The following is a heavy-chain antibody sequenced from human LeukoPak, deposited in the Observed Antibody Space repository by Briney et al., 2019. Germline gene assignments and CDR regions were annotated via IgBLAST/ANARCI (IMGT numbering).Heavy chain of an antibody. CDR2: IYTSGST. V-gene: IGHV4-4*07. CDR1: GGSISSYY. D-gene: IGHD2-15*01. CDR3: ARVDGSCSGGSCPSGNWFDP. J-gene: IGHJ5*02. Sequence: SETLSLTCTVSGGSISSYYWSWIRQPAGKGLEYIGRIYTSGSTSYNPSLKSRVTISVDTSKNQFSLKLSSVTAADTAVYYCARVDGSCSGGSCPSGNWFDPWGQGTLVTVSS.